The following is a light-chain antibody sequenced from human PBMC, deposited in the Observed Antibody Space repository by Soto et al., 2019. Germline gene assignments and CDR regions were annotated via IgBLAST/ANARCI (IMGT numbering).Light chain of an antibody. V-gene: IGLV3-25*03. CDR2: KDS. CDR1: ALPKQY. CDR3: QSADSSGTHVV. Sequence: SYELTQPPSVSVSPGQTARITCSGDALPKQYAYWYQQKPGQAPVLVIYKDSERPSGIPERFSGSSSGTTVTLTISGVQAEDEADYYCQSADSSGTHVVFCGGNKLTVL. J-gene: IGLJ2*01.